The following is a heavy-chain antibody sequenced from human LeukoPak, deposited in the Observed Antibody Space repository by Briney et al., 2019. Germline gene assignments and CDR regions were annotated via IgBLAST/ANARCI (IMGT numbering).Heavy chain of an antibody. CDR2: MHYSGNS. D-gene: IGHD3-16*01. V-gene: IGHV4-59*08. CDR1: GGSISSDY. Sequence: SETLSLTCTVSGGSISSDYWSWIRQPPGKGLEWIGYMHYSGNSAYNPSLKSRVTMSLDTSKNQFSLRLKSVTAADTALYYCARPLGGEPSGAFDIWGQGTMVTVSS. CDR3: ARPLGGEPSGAFDI. J-gene: IGHJ3*02.